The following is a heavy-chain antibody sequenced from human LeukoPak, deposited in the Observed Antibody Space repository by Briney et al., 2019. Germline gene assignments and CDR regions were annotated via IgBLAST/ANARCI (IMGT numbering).Heavy chain of an antibody. CDR1: GFTSGSYW. J-gene: IGHJ4*02. V-gene: IGHV3-7*01. D-gene: IGHD6-19*01. Sequence: GGSLRLSCAASGFTSGSYWMSWVRQAPGKGLEWVANIKQDGSEEYYVDSVRGRFTISRDNAKNSLYLQMNSLRAEDTAVYYCARDRGSSGWYEFDYWGQGTLVTVSS. CDR3: ARDRGSSGWYEFDY. CDR2: IKQDGSEE.